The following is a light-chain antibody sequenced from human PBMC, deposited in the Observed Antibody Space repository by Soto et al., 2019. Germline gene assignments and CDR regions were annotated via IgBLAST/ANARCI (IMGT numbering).Light chain of an antibody. J-gene: IGKJ2*03. V-gene: IGKV4-1*01. CDR1: QSLFFRPKNKDY. CDR2: WST. Sequence: DIVMTQSPDSLAVSLGERATINCKPSQSLFFRPKNKDYLAWYQHKPGQPPKLLFYWSTTRESGVPDRFSGSGSGTDFTLTISSLQAEDVAVYYCHQYYSIPYSFGQGTKLEIK. CDR3: HQYYSIPYS.